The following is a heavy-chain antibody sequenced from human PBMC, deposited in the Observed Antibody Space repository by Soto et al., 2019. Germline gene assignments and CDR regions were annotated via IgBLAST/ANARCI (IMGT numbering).Heavy chain of an antibody. Sequence: SVKVSCKASGCTFTSYAISWVRQAPGQGLEWMGGIIPIFGTANYAQKFQGRVTITADESTSTAYMELSSLRSEDTAVYYCPRAPPIAVAVHFDYWGPGTLVTVFS. J-gene: IGHJ4*02. CDR2: IIPIFGTA. D-gene: IGHD6-19*01. V-gene: IGHV1-69*13. CDR1: GCTFTSYA. CDR3: PRAPPIAVAVHFDY.